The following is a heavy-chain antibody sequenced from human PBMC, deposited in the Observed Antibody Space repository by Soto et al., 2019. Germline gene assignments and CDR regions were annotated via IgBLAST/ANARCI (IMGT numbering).Heavy chain of an antibody. V-gene: IGHV1-3*01. D-gene: IGHD2-15*01. CDR1: GYTFTSYA. Sequence: QVPLVQSGAEVKKPGASVKVSCKASGYTFTSYAMHWVRQAPGQRLEWMGWINAGNGNTKYSQKFQGRVTITRDTSASTAYMELSSLRSEDTAVYYCARTRVVVVAATPGYYYYMDVWGKGTTVTVSS. J-gene: IGHJ6*03. CDR2: INAGNGNT. CDR3: ARTRVVVVAATPGYYYYMDV.